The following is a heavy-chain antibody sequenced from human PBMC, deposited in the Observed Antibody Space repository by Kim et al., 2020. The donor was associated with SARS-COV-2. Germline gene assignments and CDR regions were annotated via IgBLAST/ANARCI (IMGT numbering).Heavy chain of an antibody. CDR2: INHIGRT. CDR3: VGRRGAPGYWYFDV. CDR1: GEPFKIYDYD. D-gene: IGHD1-26*01. J-gene: IGHJ2*01. V-gene: IGHV4-34*01. Sequence: SETLSLTCAFHGEPFKIYDYDWAWIRQPPGKGLQWIGEINHIGRTDYSPSLKSRLIVSADVSKNQVSLNLKSLTAADTAVYYCVGRRGAPGYWYFDVWGRGTPVTVSS.